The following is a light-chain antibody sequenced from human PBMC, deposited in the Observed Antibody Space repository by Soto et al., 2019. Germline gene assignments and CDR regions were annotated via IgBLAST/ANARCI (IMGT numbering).Light chain of an antibody. J-gene: IGKJ1*01. CDR3: QQYGNSPLT. V-gene: IGKV3-20*01. Sequence: EIVLTQSPGTLSLSPGERATLSCRASQSVSNSYLAWYQQRPGQAPRLLIYGASSRATGVPDRFSGGGSGTDFTLTIRRLEPEDFAMYYCQQYGNSPLTFGQGTKVEIK. CDR2: GAS. CDR1: QSVSNSY.